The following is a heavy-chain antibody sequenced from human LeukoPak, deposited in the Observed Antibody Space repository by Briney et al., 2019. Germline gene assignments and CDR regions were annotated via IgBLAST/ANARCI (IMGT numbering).Heavy chain of an antibody. CDR1: GFSFSAYG. D-gene: IGHD3-22*01. J-gene: IGHJ4*02. Sequence: HPGGSLRLSCAASGFSFSAYGIHWVRQAPGKGLEWVAFIRDDGRKTYYANSVEGRFTISRDNPRNTLYLQMHSLRPEDTAMYYCVRALGMGGYYYDYWGQGTLVTVSS. CDR2: IRDDGRKT. CDR3: VRALGMGGYYYDY. V-gene: IGHV3-30*02.